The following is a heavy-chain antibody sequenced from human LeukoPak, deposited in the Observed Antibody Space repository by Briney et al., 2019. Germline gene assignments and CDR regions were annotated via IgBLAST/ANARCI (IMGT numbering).Heavy chain of an antibody. Sequence: GGSLRLSCAVSGFTFSNFAMGWVRQAPGKGLEWVGFIRSKTYGGTTEYAASGKGRFTISRDDSKSIAYLQMNSLKTEDTAVYYCSRCASNSCTFDYWGQGTLVTVSS. CDR1: GFTFSNFA. J-gene: IGHJ4*02. CDR2: IRSKTYGGTT. CDR3: SRCASNSCTFDY. D-gene: IGHD2/OR15-2a*01. V-gene: IGHV3-49*04.